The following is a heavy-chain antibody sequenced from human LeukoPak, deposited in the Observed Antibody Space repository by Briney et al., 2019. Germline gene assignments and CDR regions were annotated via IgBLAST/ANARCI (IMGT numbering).Heavy chain of an antibody. J-gene: IGHJ4*02. CDR1: GGSISSSSYY. Sequence: PSETLSLTCTVSGGSISSSSYYWGWIRQPPGKGLEWIGSIYYSGSTYYNPSLKSRVTISVDTSKNQFSLKLSSVTAADTAVYYCARGGRDFWSGSDTYFDYWGQGTLVTVSS. CDR2: IYYSGST. V-gene: IGHV4-39*07. CDR3: ARGGRDFWSGSDTYFDY. D-gene: IGHD3-3*01.